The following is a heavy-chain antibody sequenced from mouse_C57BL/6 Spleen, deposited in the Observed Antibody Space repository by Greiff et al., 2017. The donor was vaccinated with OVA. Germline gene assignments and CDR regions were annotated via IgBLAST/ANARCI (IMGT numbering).Heavy chain of an antibody. CDR1: GYSITSGYY. J-gene: IGHJ3*01. CDR2: ISYAGSN. D-gene: IGHD2-4*01. V-gene: IGHV3-6*01. CDR3: AREGGYYDYGAWFAY. Sequence: DVKLQESGPGLVKPSQSLSLTCSVTGYSITSGYYWNWIRQFPGNKLEWMGYISYAGSNNYNPYLKNRISITRDTPKNQFFLKLNFVTTEYTATYYCAREGGYYDYGAWFAYWGQGTLVTVSA.